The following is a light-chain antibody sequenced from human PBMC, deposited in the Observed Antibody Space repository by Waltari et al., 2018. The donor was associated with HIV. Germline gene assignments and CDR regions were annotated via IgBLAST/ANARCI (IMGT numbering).Light chain of an antibody. CDR2: EVT. J-gene: IGLJ3*02. Sequence: QSALTQPASVSGSPGQSISISCTGTSSDVGDYYVSWYQHHSGKAPKVIIYEVTNRPAGVSHRFSGSKSGNTASLTISGLLPEDEADYFCSSHISSATPEFGGGTRLTVL. CDR3: SSHISSATPE. V-gene: IGLV2-14*01. CDR1: SSDVGDYY.